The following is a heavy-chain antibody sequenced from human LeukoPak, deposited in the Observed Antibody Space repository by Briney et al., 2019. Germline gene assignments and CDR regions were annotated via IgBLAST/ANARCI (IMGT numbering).Heavy chain of an antibody. CDR1: GGSISSYY. Sequence: KPSETLSLTCTVSGGSISSYYWSWIRQPAGKGLEWIGRIYSGGSTNYNPSLKSRVTMSVDSSNNQFSLKLSSVTAADTAVFYCARENTGSYRAFDYWGQGTLVTVSS. D-gene: IGHD1-26*01. CDR3: ARENTGSYRAFDY. J-gene: IGHJ4*02. V-gene: IGHV4-4*07. CDR2: IYSGGST.